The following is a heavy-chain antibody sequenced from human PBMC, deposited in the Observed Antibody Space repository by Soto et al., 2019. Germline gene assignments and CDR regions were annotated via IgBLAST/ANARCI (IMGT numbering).Heavy chain of an antibody. CDR2: ISAYNGNT. CDR1: GYTFTSYG. V-gene: IGHV1-18*01. D-gene: IGHD6-19*01. Sequence: ASVKVSCKASGYTFTSYGISWVRKAPGQGLEWMGWISAYNGNTNYAQKLQGRVTMTTDTSTSTAYMELRSLRSDDTAVYYCARRSGSGWLHGGYYYYMDVWGKGTTVTVSS. CDR3: ARRSGSGWLHGGYYYYMDV. J-gene: IGHJ6*03.